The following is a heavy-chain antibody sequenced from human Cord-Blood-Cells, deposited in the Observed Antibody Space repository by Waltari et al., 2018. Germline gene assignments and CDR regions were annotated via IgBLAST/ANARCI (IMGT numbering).Heavy chain of an antibody. D-gene: IGHD6-13*01. J-gene: IGHJ4*02. CDR3: ARESKSSSSWNY. V-gene: IGHV3-30*04. CDR2: ISYDGSNK. Sequence: QVQLVESGGGVVQPGRSLRLPCAASGFTFSSFAMPWVRQAPGKGLEWVAVISYDGSNKYYADSVKGRFTISRDNSKNTLYLQMNSLRAEDTAVYYCARESKSSSSWNYWGQGTLVTVSS. CDR1: GFTFSSFA.